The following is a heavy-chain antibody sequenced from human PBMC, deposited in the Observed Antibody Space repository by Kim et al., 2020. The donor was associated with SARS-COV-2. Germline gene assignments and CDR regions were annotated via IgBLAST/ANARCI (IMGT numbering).Heavy chain of an antibody. Sequence: GESLKISCKGSGYSFTSYWIGWVRQMPGKGLEWKGIIYPGDSDTRYSPSFQGQVTISADKSISTAYLQWSSLKASDTAMYYCARGRAKLWFGELFARWFDTCSQGTLGTVSS. V-gene: IGHV5-51*01. CDR1: GYSFTSYW. D-gene: IGHD3-10*01. CDR2: IYPGDSDT. CDR3: ARGRAKLWFGELFARWFDT. J-gene: IGHJ5*02.